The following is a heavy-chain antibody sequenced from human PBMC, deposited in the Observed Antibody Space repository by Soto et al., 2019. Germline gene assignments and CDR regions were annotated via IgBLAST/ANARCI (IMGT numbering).Heavy chain of an antibody. V-gene: IGHV1-69*01. CDR1: GGTFSSYA. D-gene: IGHD2-21*02. CDR2: IIPIFGTA. J-gene: IGHJ3*01. Sequence: QVQLVQSGAEVKKPGSPVKVSCKASGGTFSSYAISWVRQAPGQGLEWLGGIIPIFGTANYAQKFQGRVTTTADEFTSTAYMELSSLRSEDTAVYYCEREDGYCGGDCYHGAFDFWGQGTMVTVSS. CDR3: EREDGYCGGDCYHGAFDF.